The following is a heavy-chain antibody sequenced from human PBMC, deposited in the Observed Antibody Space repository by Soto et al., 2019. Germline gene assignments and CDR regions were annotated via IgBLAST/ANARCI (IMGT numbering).Heavy chain of an antibody. J-gene: IGHJ4*02. CDR3: AKDGSHNFDD. V-gene: IGHV3-30*18. CDR2: MSYDGSNE. CDR1: GFTFSHYA. Sequence: QVQLVESGGGVVQPGSSLRLSCAASGFTFSHYAMHWLRQAPGKGLEWVALMSYDGSNEYYADSVKGRFTISRDNSKNTLYLQMTSLRAEDTAVYYCAKDGSHNFDDWGQGTLVTVSS. D-gene: IGHD1-26*01.